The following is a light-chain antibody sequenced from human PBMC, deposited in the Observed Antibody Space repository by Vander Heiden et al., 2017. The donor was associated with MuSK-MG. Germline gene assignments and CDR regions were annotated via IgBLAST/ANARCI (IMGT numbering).Light chain of an antibody. CDR1: QSVLYSSSNKNY. V-gene: IGKV4-1*01. Sequence: DIVMTQSPDSLAVSLGERATINCKSSQSVLYSSSNKNYLAWYQQKPGQPPKLLLYWASTRESGVPDRFSGSGSGTDFTLTINSLQAEDVAVYYCQQDDSTPQTFGQGTKVEIK. J-gene: IGKJ1*01. CDR2: WAS. CDR3: QQDDSTPQT.